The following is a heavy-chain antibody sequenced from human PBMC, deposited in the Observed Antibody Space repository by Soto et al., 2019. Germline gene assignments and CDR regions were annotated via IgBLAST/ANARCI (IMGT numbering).Heavy chain of an antibody. CDR1: GGTSISGGGC. V-gene: IGHV4-4*02. CDR3: ARDRPSYGRNFDN. J-gene: IGHJ4*02. CDR2: IYHSGRT. D-gene: IGHD1-26*01. Sequence: LVTLCVTCSVSGGTSISGGGCWSRVSMPQGKGLEWIGEIYHSGRTNYNPSLKSRVTISLDKSKNQLSLILNSVTAADTAVYYCARDRPSYGRNFDNRGQGTLGTVPS.